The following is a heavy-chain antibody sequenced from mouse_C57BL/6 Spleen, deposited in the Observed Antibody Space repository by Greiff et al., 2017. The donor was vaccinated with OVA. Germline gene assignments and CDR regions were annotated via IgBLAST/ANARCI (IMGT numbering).Heavy chain of an antibody. V-gene: IGHV1-62-2*01. CDR2: FYPGSGSI. CDR1: GYTFTEYT. Sequence: QVHVKQSGAELVKPGASVKLSCKASGYTFTEYTIHWVKQRSGQGLEWIGWFYPGSGSIKYNEKFKDKATFTADKSSRTVYMELSRLTSEDSAVYFFARHEDYYGSPHWYFDVWGTGTTVTVSS. CDR3: ARHEDYYGSPHWYFDV. D-gene: IGHD1-1*01. J-gene: IGHJ1*03.